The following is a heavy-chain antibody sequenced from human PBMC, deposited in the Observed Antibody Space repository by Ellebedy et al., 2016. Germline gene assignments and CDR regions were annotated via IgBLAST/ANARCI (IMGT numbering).Heavy chain of an antibody. CDR1: GYTFTSYD. Sequence: ASVKVSCKASGYTFTSYDINWVRQATGQGLEWMGWMNPNSGNTGYAQKFQGRVTMTRNTSISTAYMELSSLRSEDTAVYYCARTDTLNLVVDAPYGMDVWGQGTTVTVSS. J-gene: IGHJ6*02. V-gene: IGHV1-8*01. CDR2: MNPNSGNT. D-gene: IGHD2-21*01. CDR3: ARTDTLNLVVDAPYGMDV.